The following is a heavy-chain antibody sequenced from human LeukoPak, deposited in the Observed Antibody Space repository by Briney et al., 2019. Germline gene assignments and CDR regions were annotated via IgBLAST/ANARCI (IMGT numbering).Heavy chain of an antibody. CDR1: GFTFSSYA. V-gene: IGHV3-23*01. CDR2: ISGSGGSI. CDR3: ARDIRHYYDSSGYDREDAFDI. J-gene: IGHJ3*02. Sequence: PGGSLRLSCAASGFTFSSYAMSWVRQAPGKGLEWVSAISGSGGSIYYADSVKGRFTISRDNSKNTLYLQMNSLRAEDTAVYYCARDIRHYYDSSGYDREDAFDIWGQGTMVTVSS. D-gene: IGHD3-22*01.